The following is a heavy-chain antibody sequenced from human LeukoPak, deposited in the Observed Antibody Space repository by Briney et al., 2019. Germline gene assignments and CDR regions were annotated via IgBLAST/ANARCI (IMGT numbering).Heavy chain of an antibody. J-gene: IGHJ4*02. CDR1: GFTFSTYS. CDR2: ISSTSSYI. D-gene: IGHD4-17*01. CDR3: ARADYGNHNYFEY. V-gene: IGHV3-21*01. Sequence: GGSLRLSCAGFGFTFSTYSMNWVRQAPGEGLQWVSAISSTSSYIYYADSVKGRFTISRDNTKNTLYLQMNSLSAEDTALYYCARADYGNHNYFEYWGQGTLVTVSS.